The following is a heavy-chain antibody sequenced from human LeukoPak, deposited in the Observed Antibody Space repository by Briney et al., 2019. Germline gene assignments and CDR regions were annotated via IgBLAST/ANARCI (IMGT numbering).Heavy chain of an antibody. CDR3: ARYYDILTGPDY. Sequence: PGGSLRLSCAASGFTFSSYGMHWVRQAPGKGLEWVAVISYDGSNKYYADSVKGRFTISRDNSKNTLYLQMNSLRAEDTAAYYCARYYDILTGPDYWGQGTLVTVSS. D-gene: IGHD3-9*01. CDR2: ISYDGSNK. CDR1: GFTFSSYG. J-gene: IGHJ4*02. V-gene: IGHV3-30*03.